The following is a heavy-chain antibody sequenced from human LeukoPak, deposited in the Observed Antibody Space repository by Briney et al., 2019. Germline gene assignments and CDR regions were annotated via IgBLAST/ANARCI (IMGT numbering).Heavy chain of an antibody. CDR2: IWSDGSNK. V-gene: IGHV3-33*06. D-gene: IGHD2-2*01. CDR1: GFTFSSYG. Sequence: PGGSLRLSCAASGFTFSSYGMHWVRQAPGKGLEWVAVIWSDGSNKYYADSVKGRLTISRDNSKSTLYLQMNNLRAEDTAVYYCAKHWSYCSTTSCFFNYYYYYMDVWGKGTTVTVSS. CDR3: AKHWSYCSTTSCFFNYYYYYMDV. J-gene: IGHJ6*03.